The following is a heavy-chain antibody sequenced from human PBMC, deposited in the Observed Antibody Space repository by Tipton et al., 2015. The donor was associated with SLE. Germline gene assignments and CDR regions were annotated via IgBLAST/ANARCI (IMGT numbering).Heavy chain of an antibody. D-gene: IGHD6-13*01. V-gene: IGHV3-23*01. CDR2: ISGSGGST. Sequence: SLRLSCAASGFTFSSYAMSWVRQAPGKGLEWVSAISGSGGSTYYADSVKGRLTISRDNAKNSLYLQMNSLRAEDMALYYCAKGPWGYSRGSYFDYWGQGTLVTVSS. CDR3: AKGPWGYSRGSYFDY. J-gene: IGHJ4*02. CDR1: GFTFSSYA.